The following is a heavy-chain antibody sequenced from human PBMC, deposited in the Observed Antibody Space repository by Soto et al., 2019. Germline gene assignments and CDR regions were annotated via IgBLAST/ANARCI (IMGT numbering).Heavy chain of an antibody. Sequence: QVQLQESGPGLVKPSGTLSLTCAVSGGSISTSNWWSWVRQPPGKGLGWIGEIYHSGSTNYSPSLKSRVTISVDKSKNQFSLKLSSVTAADTAVYYCARFMTMVTNLAFDIWGQGTMVTVSS. V-gene: IGHV4-4*02. CDR1: GGSISTSNW. D-gene: IGHD4-17*01. CDR2: IYHSGST. J-gene: IGHJ3*02. CDR3: ARFMTMVTNLAFDI.